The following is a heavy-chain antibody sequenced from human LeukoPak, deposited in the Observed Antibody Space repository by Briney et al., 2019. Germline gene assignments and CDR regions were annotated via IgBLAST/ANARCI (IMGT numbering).Heavy chain of an antibody. CDR2: INHSGST. J-gene: IGHJ4*02. CDR1: GGSFSGYY. Sequence: SETLSLTCAVYGGSFSGYYWSWIRQPPGKGLEWSGEINHSGSTNYNPSLKSGVTISVETSKNQFSLKLSYVPAADTAVYYGARGPRIAARHRGGGRYFDYRGQGTLVTVSS. D-gene: IGHD6-6*01. V-gene: IGHV4-34*01. CDR3: ARGPRIAARHRGGGRYFDY.